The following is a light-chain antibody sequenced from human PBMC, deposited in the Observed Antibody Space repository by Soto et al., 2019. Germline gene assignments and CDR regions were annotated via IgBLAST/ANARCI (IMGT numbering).Light chain of an antibody. Sequence: QPVLTQSPSASASLGASVKLTCTLSSGHSSYAIAWHQQQPEKGPRYLMKLNSDGSHSKGDGIPDRFSGSSSGAERYLTISSLWSVDGADNYCQTWGTGIRVFGTGTKLTVL. J-gene: IGLJ1*01. CDR2: LNSDGSH. V-gene: IGLV4-69*01. CDR1: SGHSSYA. CDR3: QTWGTGIRV.